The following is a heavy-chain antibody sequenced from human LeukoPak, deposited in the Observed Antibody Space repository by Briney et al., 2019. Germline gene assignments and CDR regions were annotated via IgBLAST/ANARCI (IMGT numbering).Heavy chain of an antibody. CDR3: ARESSSWYGYFQH. Sequence: SQTLSLTCAISGDSVSSNSAAWNWIRQSPSRGLEWRGRTYYRSKWYNDYAVSVKRRIIINADTSKNQFSLQLNSVTPEDTAVYYCARESSSWYGYFQHWGQGTLVTVSS. V-gene: IGHV6-1*01. CDR1: GDSVSSNSAA. D-gene: IGHD6-13*01. J-gene: IGHJ1*01. CDR2: TYYRSKWYN.